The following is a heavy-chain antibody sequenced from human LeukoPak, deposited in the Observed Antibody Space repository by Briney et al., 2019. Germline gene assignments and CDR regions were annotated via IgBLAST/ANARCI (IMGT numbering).Heavy chain of an antibody. CDR2: ISSNGGST. Sequence: QPGGSLRLSCSASGFTFNSYVMHWVRQAPGKGLEYVSAISSNGGSTYYADSVKGRFTISRDNSKNTLYLQMSSLRGEDTAVYYCGQVAGKWIPDYWGQGTLVTVSS. J-gene: IGHJ4*02. D-gene: IGHD1-14*01. CDR3: GQVAGKWIPDY. V-gene: IGHV3-64D*09. CDR1: GFTFNSYV.